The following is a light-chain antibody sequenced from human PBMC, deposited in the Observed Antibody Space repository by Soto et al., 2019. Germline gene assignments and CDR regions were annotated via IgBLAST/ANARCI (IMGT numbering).Light chain of an antibody. J-gene: IGKJ1*01. CDR2: GPS. Sequence: EIVMTQSPATLSVSPGERATLSCRVSQSISTDLAWYQQKPGQAPRLLIYGPSTRATGIPAKFSGSGSGTEFTLTISSLQSEDFAVYYCQQYDNWPWTFGQGTKVEIK. CDR1: QSISTD. V-gene: IGKV3-15*01. CDR3: QQYDNWPWT.